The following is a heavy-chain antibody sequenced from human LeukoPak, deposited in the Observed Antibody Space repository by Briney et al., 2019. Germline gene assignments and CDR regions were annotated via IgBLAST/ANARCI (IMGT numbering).Heavy chain of an antibody. CDR1: GFTFTSYW. CDR2: IKQDGSEK. J-gene: IGHJ4*02. D-gene: IGHD5-18*01. V-gene: IGHV3-7*03. CDR3: ARDVDTNY. Sequence: GGSLRLSCAASGFTFTSYWMTWVSQAPGKGLEWVANIKQDGSEKFYVGSVRGRFTISRDNARNSVSLQMNSLRAEDTAVYYCARDVDTNYWGQGTLVTVSS.